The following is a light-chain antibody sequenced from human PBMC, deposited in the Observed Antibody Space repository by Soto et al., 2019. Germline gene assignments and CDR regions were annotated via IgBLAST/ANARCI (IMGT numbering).Light chain of an antibody. Sequence: DIQMTQSPSTLSASVGGRVTITCRASQSISSWLAWYQQKPGKAPKLLIYKASSLKSGVPSRYSDSGSRTEFTLTISSLQPDDFATYYCQQYNSYPWTFGQGTKVEIK. CDR1: QSISSW. CDR2: KAS. J-gene: IGKJ1*01. CDR3: QQYNSYPWT. V-gene: IGKV1-5*03.